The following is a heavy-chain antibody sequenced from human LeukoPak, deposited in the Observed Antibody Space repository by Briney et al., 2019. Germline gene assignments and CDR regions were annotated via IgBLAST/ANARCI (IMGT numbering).Heavy chain of an antibody. Sequence: SETLSLTCTVSSGSISSYYWSWIRQPAGKGLEWIGGIYTSGSTNYNPSLKSRVTMSVDTSKNQFSLKLSSVTAADTAVYYCARDGPGVTGGVFARYYHCYYMDVWGKGTTVTVSS. J-gene: IGHJ6*03. CDR1: SGSISSYY. D-gene: IGHD2-8*02. V-gene: IGHV4-4*07. CDR3: ARDGPGVTGGVFARYYHCYYMDV. CDR2: IYTSGST.